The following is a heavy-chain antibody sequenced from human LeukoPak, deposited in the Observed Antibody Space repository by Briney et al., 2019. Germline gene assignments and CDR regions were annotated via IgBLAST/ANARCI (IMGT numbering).Heavy chain of an antibody. V-gene: IGHV4-61*01. CDR3: AMWYCTRTSCYVDY. J-gene: IGHJ4*02. Sequence: PSETLSLTCTVSGDSVRSDSYYWSWIRQPPGKGLEWIAYISYRGSTNYNPSLKSRVTISVDTSKNQFSLKLSSVSAADTAVYYCAMWYCTRTSCYVDYWGQGTLVTVSS. D-gene: IGHD2-2*01. CDR1: GDSVRSDSYY. CDR2: ISYRGST.